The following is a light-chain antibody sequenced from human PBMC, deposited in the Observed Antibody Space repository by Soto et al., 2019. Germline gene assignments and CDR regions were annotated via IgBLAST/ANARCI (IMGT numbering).Light chain of an antibody. CDR2: GAS. V-gene: IGKV3-20*01. CDR1: QSVSSSY. Sequence: EIVLTQSPGTLSLSPGERATLSCRASQSVSSSYLAWYQQKPGQATRLLIYGASSRATGIPDMFSGSGSGTGFTLTISRREPEDFAVYYCQQYGSSPRYTFGQGTKLEIK. CDR3: QQYGSSPRYT. J-gene: IGKJ2*01.